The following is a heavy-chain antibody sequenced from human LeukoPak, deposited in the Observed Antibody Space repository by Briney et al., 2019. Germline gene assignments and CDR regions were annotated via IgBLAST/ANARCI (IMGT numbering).Heavy chain of an antibody. J-gene: IGHJ4*02. CDR2: IRQDGSEK. D-gene: IGHD1-7*01. CDR1: GFTFSSYW. Sequence: PGGSLRLSCAASGFTFSSYWMSWVRQAPGKGLEWVADIRQDGSEKYYVDSVKGRFTISRDNAENSLYLQMNSLRAEDTAVYYCARGNWNYGVFDYWGQGTLVTVSS. V-gene: IGHV3-7*01. CDR3: ARGNWNYGVFDY.